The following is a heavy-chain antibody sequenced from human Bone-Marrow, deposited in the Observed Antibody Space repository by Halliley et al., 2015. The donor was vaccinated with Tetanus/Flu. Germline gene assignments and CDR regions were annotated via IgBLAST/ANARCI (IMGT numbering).Heavy chain of an antibody. V-gene: IGHV3-23*01. D-gene: IGHD3-16*01. CDR2: NTESDGRT. CDR3: AKDGPSRPYDS. Sequence: KGLEWLSYNTESDGRTYYADAGKGRFPIPRDNSKNTLYLQLNSLRADDTGIYSCAKDGPSRPYDSWGQGTLVTVSS. J-gene: IGHJ5*02.